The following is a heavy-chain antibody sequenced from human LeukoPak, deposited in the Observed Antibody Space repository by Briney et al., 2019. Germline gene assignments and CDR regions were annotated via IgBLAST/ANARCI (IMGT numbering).Heavy chain of an antibody. V-gene: IGHV3-7*01. CDR1: GFTFSNYW. CDR3: ARGHRQKEF. D-gene: IGHD3-10*01. J-gene: IGHJ4*02. CDR2: INQDGSGK. Sequence: GGSLRLSCAASGFTFSNYWMTWVRQSPGKGLEWVAIINQDGSGKYYVDSVKGRFTISRDNAKNSLYLQMSSLRAEDTAVYYCARGHRQKEFWGQGTLVTVSS.